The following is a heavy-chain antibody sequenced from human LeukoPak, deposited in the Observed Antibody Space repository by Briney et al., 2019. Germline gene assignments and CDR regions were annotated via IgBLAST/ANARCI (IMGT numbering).Heavy chain of an antibody. CDR3: ARVDYYDSSGIFDY. CDR1: GGSISSYY. CDR2: IYYSGST. Sequence: PSETLSLTCTVSGGSISSYYWSWIRQPPGKGPEWIGYIYYSGSTNYNPSLKSRVTISVDTSKNQFSLKLSSVTAADTAVYYCARVDYYDSSGIFDYWGQGTLVTVSS. D-gene: IGHD3-22*01. V-gene: IGHV4-59*01. J-gene: IGHJ4*02.